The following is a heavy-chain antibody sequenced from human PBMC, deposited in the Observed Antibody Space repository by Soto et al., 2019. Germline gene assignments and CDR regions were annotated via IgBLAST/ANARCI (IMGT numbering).Heavy chain of an antibody. V-gene: IGHV1-69*06. D-gene: IGHD3-22*01. CDR1: GYTFTKYD. CDR2: IIPIFGTA. CDR3: ARHRVTDSSGFSYYYYGMDV. Sequence: GASVKVSCKASGYTFTKYDISWVRQAPGQGLEWMGGIIPIFGTANYAQKFQGRVTITADKSTSTAYMELSSLRSEDTAVYCCARHRVTDSSGFSYYYYGMDVWGQGTTVTVSS. J-gene: IGHJ6*02.